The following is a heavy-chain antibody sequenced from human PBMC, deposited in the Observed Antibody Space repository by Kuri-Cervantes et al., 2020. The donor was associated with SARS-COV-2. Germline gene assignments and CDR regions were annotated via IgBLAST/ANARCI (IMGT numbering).Heavy chain of an antibody. Sequence: GESLKISCAASGFTFSSYGMHWVRQAPGKGLEWVAFIRYDGGNKYYADSVKGRFTISRDNSKNSLYLQMNSLRAEDTAVYYCATAKGTVDDFWSGYYRGYYFDYWGQGTLVTVSS. J-gene: IGHJ4*02. V-gene: IGHV3-30*02. CDR1: GFTFSSYG. CDR3: ATAKGTVDDFWSGYYRGYYFDY. CDR2: IRYDGGNK. D-gene: IGHD3-3*01.